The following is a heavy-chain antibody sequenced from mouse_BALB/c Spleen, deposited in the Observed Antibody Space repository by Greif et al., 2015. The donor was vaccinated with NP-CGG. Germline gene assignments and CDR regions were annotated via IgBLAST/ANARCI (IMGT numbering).Heavy chain of an antibody. J-gene: IGHJ2*01. D-gene: IGHD3-3*01. V-gene: IGHV14-3*02. Sequence: EVQLQQSGAELVKPGASVKLSCTASGFNIKDTYMHWVKQRPEQGLEWIGRVDPANGNTKYDPKFQGKATITADTSSNTAYLQLSSLTSEDTAVYYCARNRAGTWEVDYWGQGTTLTVSS. CDR3: ARNRAGTWEVDY. CDR1: GFNIKDTY. CDR2: VDPANGNT.